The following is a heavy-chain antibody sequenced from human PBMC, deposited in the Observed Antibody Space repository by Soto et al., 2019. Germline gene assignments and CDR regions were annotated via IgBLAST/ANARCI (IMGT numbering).Heavy chain of an antibody. CDR3: ARVQGGYDSPYYYYYGMDV. CDR2: INHSGST. J-gene: IGHJ6*02. Sequence: ETLSLTCAVYGGSFSGYYWSWIRQPPGKGLEWIGEINHSGSTNYNPSLKSRVTISVDTSKNQFSLKLSSVTAADTAVYYCARVQGGYDSPYYYYYGMDVWGQVTTVPVSS. D-gene: IGHD5-12*01. CDR1: GGSFSGYY. V-gene: IGHV4-34*01.